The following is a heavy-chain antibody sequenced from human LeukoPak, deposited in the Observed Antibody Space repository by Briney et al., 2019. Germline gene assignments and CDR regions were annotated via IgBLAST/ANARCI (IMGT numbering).Heavy chain of an antibody. J-gene: IGHJ4*02. CDR1: GYTFTGYY. D-gene: IGHD6-19*01. CDR3: ATSSGWKSNIDY. CDR2: INPNTGGT. Sequence: SVKVSCKASGYTFTGYYMHWVRQAPGQGLEWMGWINPNTGGTNYAQKFQGRVTMTRDTSISTAYMELSRLRSDDTAVFYCATSSGWKSNIDYWGQGTLVTVSS. V-gene: IGHV1-2*02.